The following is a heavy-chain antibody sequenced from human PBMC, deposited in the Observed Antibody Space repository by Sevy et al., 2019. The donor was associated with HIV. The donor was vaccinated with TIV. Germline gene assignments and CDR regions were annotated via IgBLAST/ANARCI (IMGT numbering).Heavy chain of an antibody. V-gene: IGHV4-39*01. CDR1: GGSISSSSYY. Sequence: SETLSLTCTVSGGSISSSSYYWGWIRQPPGKGLEWIGSIYYSGSTYYNPSLKSRVTISVDTSKNQFSLKLSSVTAADTAVYYCARGIGGYYILTGYNAIRSPFDYWGQGTLVTVSS. CDR2: IYYSGST. J-gene: IGHJ4*02. D-gene: IGHD3-9*01. CDR3: ARGIGGYYILTGYNAIRSPFDY.